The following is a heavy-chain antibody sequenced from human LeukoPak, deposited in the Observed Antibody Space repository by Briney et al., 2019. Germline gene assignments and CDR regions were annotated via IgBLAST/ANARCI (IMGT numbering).Heavy chain of an antibody. D-gene: IGHD2-2*01. Sequence: GGSLRLSCAASGSTFSSFDMNWVRQAPGKGLEWVSSISTSSRYIYYRDSVKGRFTISRDDAKNSLYLQMNSLRVENTAVYYCARADCSGSTCYLRRSWFDPWGQGTLVTVSS. CDR3: ARADCSGSTCYLRRSWFDP. CDR2: ISTSSRYI. CDR1: GSTFSSFD. V-gene: IGHV3-21*01. J-gene: IGHJ5*02.